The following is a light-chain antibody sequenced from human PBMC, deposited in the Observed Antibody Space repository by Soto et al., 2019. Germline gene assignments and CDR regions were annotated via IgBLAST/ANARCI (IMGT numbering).Light chain of an antibody. J-gene: IGKJ2*01. CDR3: QHYNTYYT. CDR1: QIISRW. V-gene: IGKV1-5*03. Sequence: DIQMTQSPSTLSASVGDRVTITCRTQIISRWLAWYQQKPGKAPKLLIYKVSSLESGVPSRFSGSGSGTEFTLTISSLQPDDFATYYCQHYNTYYTFGQGTKLEIK. CDR2: KVS.